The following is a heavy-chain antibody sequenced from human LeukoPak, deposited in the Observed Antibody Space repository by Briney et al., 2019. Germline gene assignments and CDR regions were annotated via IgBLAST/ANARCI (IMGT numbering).Heavy chain of an antibody. V-gene: IGHV3-7*01. CDR3: TRGIVASVIYYYYMDV. J-gene: IGHJ6*03. Sequence: GGSLRLSCTASGFTFSCYWMDWVRQAPGKGMEWVASVKKDGSEKKYVDSVKGRFTISRDNAKNSLYLETNSLRTEDTAVYYCTRGIVASVIYYYYMDVWGKGTTVTVSS. CDR2: VKKDGSEK. D-gene: IGHD5-12*01. CDR1: GFTFSCYW.